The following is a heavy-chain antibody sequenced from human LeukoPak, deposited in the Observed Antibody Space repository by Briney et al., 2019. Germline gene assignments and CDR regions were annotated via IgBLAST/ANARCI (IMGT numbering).Heavy chain of an antibody. J-gene: IGHJ6*03. D-gene: IGHD3-22*01. CDR1: GFSFGDNA. CDR3: SGVERSSVNNCYYYMAV. Sequence: PGRSLRLSCTGFGFSFGDNAMIWFRQSPGKGLQWVSLSRSRAHGGTTDYAASVMGRFTMSRDDSKNIAYLRMNSLETEDTAVYYCSGVERSSVNNCYYYMAVWGEGTSVTVSS. CDR2: SRSRAHGGTT. V-gene: IGHV3-49*03.